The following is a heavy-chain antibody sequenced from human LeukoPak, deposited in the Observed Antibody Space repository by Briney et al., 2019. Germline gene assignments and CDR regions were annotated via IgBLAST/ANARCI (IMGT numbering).Heavy chain of an antibody. J-gene: IGHJ4*02. D-gene: IGHD6-19*01. CDR1: GGSISSYY. Sequence: SETLSLTCTVSGGSISSYYWSWIRQPPGKGLEWIGYIYYSGSTNYNPSLKSRVTISIDTSKNQFSLKLSSVTAADTAVYYCARSRRGTVAGKDYWGQGTLVTVSS. CDR3: ARSRRGTVAGKDY. V-gene: IGHV4-59*12. CDR2: IYYSGST.